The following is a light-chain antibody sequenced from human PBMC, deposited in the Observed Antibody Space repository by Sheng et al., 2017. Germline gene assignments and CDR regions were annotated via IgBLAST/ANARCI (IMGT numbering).Light chain of an antibody. J-gene: IGLJ3*02. CDR1: SSDIGVYSF. V-gene: IGLV2-14*03. CDR2: DVT. CDR3: YSYTSGDTWL. Sequence: QSALTQPASVSGSPGQSITISCTGTSSDIGVYSFVSWYQHHPGKAPKLILYDVTDRPSGISNRFSGSKSGSTASLTISGLQPEDEAHYYCYSYTSGDTWLFGGGTKLTVL.